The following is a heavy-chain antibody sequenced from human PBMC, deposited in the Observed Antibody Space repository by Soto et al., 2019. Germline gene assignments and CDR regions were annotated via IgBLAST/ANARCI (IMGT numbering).Heavy chain of an antibody. Sequence: GGSLRLSCAASGFTFSNAWMSWVRQAPGKGLEWVGRIKSKTDGGTTDYAAPVKGRFTISRDDSKNTLYLQMNSLKTEDTAVYYGTTGVNPPDYYYYYGMDVWGQGTTVTVSS. J-gene: IGHJ6*02. D-gene: IGHD6-13*01. CDR1: GFTFSNAW. V-gene: IGHV3-15*01. CDR3: TTGVNPPDYYYYYGMDV. CDR2: IKSKTDGGTT.